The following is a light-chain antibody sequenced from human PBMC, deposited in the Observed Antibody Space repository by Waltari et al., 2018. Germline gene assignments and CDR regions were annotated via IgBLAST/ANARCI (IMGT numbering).Light chain of an antibody. Sequence: EIMLTQSPDFPSVTPKEKVTITCRASQTIGSSLHWYQQKPDQSPKLLIKYASQSFSGVSSRFNGSGSGRDFTLTINALEGEDVATYYCQQSATLPYTFGQGTKLEMK. CDR1: QTIGSS. V-gene: IGKV6-21*01. J-gene: IGKJ2*01. CDR2: YAS. CDR3: QQSATLPYT.